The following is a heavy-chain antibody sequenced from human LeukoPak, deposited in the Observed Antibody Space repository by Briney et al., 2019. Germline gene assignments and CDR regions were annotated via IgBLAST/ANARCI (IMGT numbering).Heavy chain of an antibody. CDR2: IYSGGST. D-gene: IGHD6-6*01. J-gene: IGHJ4*02. CDR3: ARVAARSLDY. Sequence: GGSLRLSCAASGFTVSSNYMSWVRQAPGKGLEWVSVIYSGGSTYYADSVKGRFTISRDNSKNTLYLQLNSLRAEDTAVYYCARVAARSLDYWGQGTLVTVSS. V-gene: IGHV3-53*01. CDR1: GFTVSSNY.